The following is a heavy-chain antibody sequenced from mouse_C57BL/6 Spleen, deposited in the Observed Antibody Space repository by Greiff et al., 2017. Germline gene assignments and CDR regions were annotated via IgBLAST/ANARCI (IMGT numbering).Heavy chain of an antibody. CDR3: PIYYGNYGAIDY. CDR1: GYTFTDYE. Sequence: VQLQQSGAELVRPGASVTLSCKASGYTFTDYEMHWVKQTPVHGLEWIGAIDPETGGTAYNQKFKGKAILTADKSSSTAYMELRSLTSEDSAFYYCPIYYGNYGAIDYWGQGTSVTVSS. J-gene: IGHJ4*01. CDR2: IDPETGGT. V-gene: IGHV1-15*01. D-gene: IGHD2-1*01.